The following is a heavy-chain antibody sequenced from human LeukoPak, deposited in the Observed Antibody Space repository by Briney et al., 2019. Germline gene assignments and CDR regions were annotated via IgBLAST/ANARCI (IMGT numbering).Heavy chain of an antibody. D-gene: IGHD3-22*01. CDR3: ARGGDYYDSSGYTIGTEYFQH. CDR2: IIGSGGSA. J-gene: IGHJ1*01. CDR1: GFTVSGYA. Sequence: GGSLRLSCAASGFTVSGYAMTWVRQTPGKGLEWVAAIIGSGGSAFYADSVKGRFTISRDNSRNTLFLQMNSLRVEDTAVYYCARGGDYYDSSGYTIGTEYFQHWGQGTLVTVSS. V-gene: IGHV3-23*01.